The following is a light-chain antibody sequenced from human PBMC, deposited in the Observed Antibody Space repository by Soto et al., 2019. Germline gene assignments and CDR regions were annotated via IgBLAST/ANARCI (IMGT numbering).Light chain of an antibody. V-gene: IGKV1-5*03. J-gene: IGKJ1*01. CDR1: QGISSW. CDR3: KQYNSYRT. CDR2: KAS. Sequence: DIQMTQSPSTLSASVGDRVTIPCRASQGISSWLAWYQQKPGKAPKLLIYKASSLESGVPSRFSGSGSGTEFTLTISSLQPDDFATYYCKQYNSYRTFGQGTKVEIK.